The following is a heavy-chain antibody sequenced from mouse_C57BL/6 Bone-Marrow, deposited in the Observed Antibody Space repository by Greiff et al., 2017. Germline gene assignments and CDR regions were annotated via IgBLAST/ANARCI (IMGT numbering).Heavy chain of an antibody. CDR1: GYTFTSYG. CDR3: ARSGDYDGFAY. D-gene: IGHD2-4*01. CDR2: ISPRSGNT. J-gene: IGHJ3*01. V-gene: IGHV1-81*01. Sequence: VQLQQSGAELARPGASVKLSCKASGYTFTSYGISWVKQRTGQGLEWIGEISPRSGNTYYNAQIKGKATLTADKSSSTAYMELRSLTSEDSAVYFCARSGDYDGFAYWGQGTLVTVSA.